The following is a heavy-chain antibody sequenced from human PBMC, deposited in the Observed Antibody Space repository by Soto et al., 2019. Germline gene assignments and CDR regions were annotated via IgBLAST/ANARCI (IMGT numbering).Heavy chain of an antibody. J-gene: IGHJ6*02. CDR2: ISWDGGST. Sequence: GGSLRLSCAASGFTFDDYAMHWVRQAPGKGLEWVSLISWDGGSTYYADSVKGRFTISRDNSKNSLYLQMSSLRAEDTALYYCAKAYCSSTSCDRYYYYGMDVWGQGTTVTVSS. CDR3: AKAYCSSTSCDRYYYYGMDV. D-gene: IGHD2-2*01. CDR1: GFTFDDYA. V-gene: IGHV3-43D*04.